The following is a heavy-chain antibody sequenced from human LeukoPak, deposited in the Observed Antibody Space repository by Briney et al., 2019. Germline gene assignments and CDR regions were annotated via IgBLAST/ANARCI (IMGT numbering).Heavy chain of an antibody. CDR2: ISESGAIT. D-gene: IGHD3-9*01. J-gene: IGHJ4*02. CDR1: GFTFSSYA. V-gene: IGHV3-23*01. Sequence: GGSLRLSCAASGFTFSSYAMNWVRQAPGKGLKWVSGISESGAITHSADSVKGRFTISRDNYKTTVFLQMNSLRAEDTAVYYCAVSVRFERVWHYFNNWGQGTQVTVSS. CDR3: AVSVRFERVWHYFNN.